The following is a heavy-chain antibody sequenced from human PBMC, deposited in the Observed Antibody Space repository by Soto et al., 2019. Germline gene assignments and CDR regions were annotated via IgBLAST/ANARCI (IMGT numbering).Heavy chain of an antibody. Sequence: GPLRLSCTPPVFMFSESSMNWVRQAPGKGLEWISYITTTSSTMFYADSVKGRFTISRDNAKNSLYLQMNSLRDEDTAVYYCARDSSGRQYYGMDVWGQGTTVA. D-gene: IGHD3-22*01. CDR2: ITTTSSTM. J-gene: IGHJ6*02. V-gene: IGHV3-48*02. CDR1: VFMFSESS. CDR3: ARDSSGRQYYGMDV.